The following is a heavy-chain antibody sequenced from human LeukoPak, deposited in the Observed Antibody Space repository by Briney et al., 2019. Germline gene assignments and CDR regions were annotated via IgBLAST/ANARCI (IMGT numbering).Heavy chain of an antibody. CDR2: INHSGST. CDR1: GGSFSGYY. D-gene: IGHD4-17*01. Sequence: PSETLSLTCAVYGGSFSGYYWSWIRQPPGKGLGWIGEINHSGSTNYNPSLKSRVTISVDTSKNQFSLKLSSVTAADTAVYYCARESPVTVTIFDYWGQGTLVTVSS. V-gene: IGHV4-34*01. CDR3: ARESPVTVTIFDY. J-gene: IGHJ4*02.